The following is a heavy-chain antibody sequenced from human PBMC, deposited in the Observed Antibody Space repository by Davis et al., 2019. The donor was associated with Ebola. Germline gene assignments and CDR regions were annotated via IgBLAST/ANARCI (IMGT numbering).Heavy chain of an antibody. D-gene: IGHD3-10*01. V-gene: IGHV3-9*01. J-gene: IGHJ5*02. Sequence: SLKISCATSVLTFDNYAMHWFRQAPGKGLESVSGITSNSGTTAYADSVKGRFTISRDNAKDSLYLQMNSLRIEDTAFYYCAKDFYGSGSYIDAWGQGTLVAVSS. CDR3: AKDFYGSGSYIDA. CDR2: ITSNSGTT. CDR1: VLTFDNYA.